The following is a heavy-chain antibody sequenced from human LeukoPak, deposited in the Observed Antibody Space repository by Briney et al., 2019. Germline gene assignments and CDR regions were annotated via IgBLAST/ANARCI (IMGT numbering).Heavy chain of an antibody. Sequence: PSETLSLTCAVYGGSFSGYYWSWIRQPPGKGLEWIGEINHGGSTNYNPSLKSRATISIDTSKNQFSPKLTAVSAADTAVYYCARGAPGYWGQGTLVTVSS. CDR3: ARGAPGY. CDR2: INHGGST. V-gene: IGHV4-34*01. J-gene: IGHJ4*02. CDR1: GGSFSGYY.